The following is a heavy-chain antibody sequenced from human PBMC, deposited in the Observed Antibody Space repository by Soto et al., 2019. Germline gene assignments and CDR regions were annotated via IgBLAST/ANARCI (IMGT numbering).Heavy chain of an antibody. J-gene: IGHJ4*02. Sequence: QVQLVQSGAEVKKPGSSVKVSCKASGGTFSSYAISWVRQAPGQGLEWMGGIIPIFGTANYAQKFQGRVTITADESTGTAYMELSSLRSEDTAVYYCAREGYGEVGATAPGGYWGQGTLVTVSS. V-gene: IGHV1-69*01. D-gene: IGHD1-26*01. CDR1: GGTFSSYA. CDR2: IIPIFGTA. CDR3: AREGYGEVGATAPGGY.